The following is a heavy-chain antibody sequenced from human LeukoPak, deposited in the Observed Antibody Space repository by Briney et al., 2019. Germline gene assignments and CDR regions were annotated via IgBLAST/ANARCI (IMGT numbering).Heavy chain of an antibody. J-gene: IGHJ2*01. Sequence: SVKVSCKASGYTFTGYYMHWVRQAPGQGLEWMGRIIPILGIANYAQKFQGRVTITADKSTSTAYMELSSLRSEDTAVYYCASRSTRATVTTAYFDLWGRGTLVTVSS. CDR2: IIPILGIA. CDR3: ASRSTRATVTTAYFDL. D-gene: IGHD4-17*01. CDR1: GYTFTGYY. V-gene: IGHV1-69*02.